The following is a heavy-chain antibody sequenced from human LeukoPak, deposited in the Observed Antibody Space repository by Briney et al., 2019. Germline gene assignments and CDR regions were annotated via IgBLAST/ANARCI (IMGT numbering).Heavy chain of an antibody. CDR3: ARIGLGRDAYNSFDY. CDR2: ISATTIYR. J-gene: IGHJ4*02. Sequence: PGGSLRLSCAASGFSFSNYDMTWVRQAPGKGLEWVSTISATTIYRFSAASVRGRFTISRDNVENSLYLQMNDRRREDTAVYYCARIGLGRDAYNSFDYWGQGTLVIVSS. D-gene: IGHD5-24*01. V-gene: IGHV3-21*01. CDR1: GFSFSNYD.